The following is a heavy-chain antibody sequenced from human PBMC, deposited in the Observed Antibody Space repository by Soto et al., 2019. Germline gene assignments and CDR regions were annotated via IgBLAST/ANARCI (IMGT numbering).Heavy chain of an antibody. V-gene: IGHV3-48*03. D-gene: IGHD3-3*01. Sequence: GGSLRLSCAASGFTFSSYEMNWVRQAPGKGLEWVSYISSSGSTIYYADSVKGRFTISRDNAKNSLYLQMNSLRAEDTAVYYCARGYDFWSGYKTRGEPTRMDVWGQGTTVTVSS. CDR1: GFTFSSYE. CDR2: ISSSGSTI. CDR3: ARGYDFWSGYKTRGEPTRMDV. J-gene: IGHJ6*02.